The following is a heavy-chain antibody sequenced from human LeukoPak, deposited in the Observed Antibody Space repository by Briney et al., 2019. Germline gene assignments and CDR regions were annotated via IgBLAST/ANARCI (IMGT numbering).Heavy chain of an antibody. CDR1: RFTFSSYG. CDR3: AKDLATKGNCGGDCYSFDY. V-gene: IGHV3-30*02. J-gene: IGHJ4*02. Sequence: GGSLRLTCAASRFTFSSYGMHWVRQAPGKGLEWAAYIRFDGSNKDYADSVKGRFTISRDNSKNTLYLQMNSLRAEDTAVYYCAKDLATKGNCGGDCYSFDYWGQGTPVTVSS. CDR2: IRFDGSNK. D-gene: IGHD2-21*01.